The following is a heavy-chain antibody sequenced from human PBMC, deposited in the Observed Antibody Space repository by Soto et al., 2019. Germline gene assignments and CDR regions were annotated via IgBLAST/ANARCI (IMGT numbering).Heavy chain of an antibody. V-gene: IGHV4-34*01. Sequence: TETLSLTCSLYSGSLRGYYWSWIRQPPGKGLEWIGEISPSGTTNYSPSLKSRVSISVDTSKNQFSLNLTSLTAADTAVYYCARAPKVSGSAQTRPDFWGQGSL. J-gene: IGHJ4*02. CDR1: SGSLRGYY. CDR2: ISPSGTT. CDR3: ARAPKVSGSAQTRPDF. D-gene: IGHD6-6*01.